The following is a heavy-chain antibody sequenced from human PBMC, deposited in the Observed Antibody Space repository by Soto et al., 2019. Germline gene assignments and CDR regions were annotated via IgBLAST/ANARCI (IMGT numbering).Heavy chain of an antibody. J-gene: IGHJ4*02. Sequence: LSLTCTVSGGSISSSSYYWGWIRQPPGKGLEWIGSIYYSGSTYYNPSLKSRVTISVDTSKNQFSLKLSSVTAADTAVYYCARCPSQPEDYFDYWGQGTLVTVSS. CDR2: IYYSGST. CDR1: GGSISSSSYY. CDR3: ARCPSQPEDYFDY. V-gene: IGHV4-39*01.